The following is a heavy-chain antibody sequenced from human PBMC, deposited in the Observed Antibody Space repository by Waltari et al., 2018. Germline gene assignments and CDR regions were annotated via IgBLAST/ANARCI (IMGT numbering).Heavy chain of an antibody. D-gene: IGHD3-9*01. V-gene: IGHV1-8*01. CDR1: GYTFTSYD. CDR3: ARGGDFYDILTGLIDY. CDR2: MNPNSGNT. J-gene: IGHJ4*02. Sequence: QVQLVQSGAEVKKPGASVKVSCKASGYTFTSYDINWVRQATGQGLEWMGWMNPNSGNTGYAQKFQGRVTMTRNTSISTAYMELSSLRSEDTAVYYCARGGDFYDILTGLIDYWGQGTLVTVSS.